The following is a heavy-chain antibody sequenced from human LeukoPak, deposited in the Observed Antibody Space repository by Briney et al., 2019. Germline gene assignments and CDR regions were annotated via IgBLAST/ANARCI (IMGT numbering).Heavy chain of an antibody. CDR2: VNPSGGST. V-gene: IGHV1-46*02. J-gene: IGHJ6*03. CDR1: GYTFNSHY. D-gene: IGHD3-22*01. Sequence: ASVRVSCKAAGYTFNSHYIHWVRQAPGQGLEWMGIVNPSGGSTRFSQKFQGRVSMATDVSTGTVYMELSSLRSEDTALYYCARAPNYYDSNGYYSYYMDAWGKGPTVTVS. CDR3: ARAPNYYDSNGYYSYYMDA.